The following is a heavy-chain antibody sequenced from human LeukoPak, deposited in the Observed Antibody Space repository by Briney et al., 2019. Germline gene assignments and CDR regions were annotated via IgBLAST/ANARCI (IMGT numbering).Heavy chain of an antibody. CDR2: IYYSGST. CDR3: ARRYCSGGSCYSDNWFDP. V-gene: IGHV4-39*01. D-gene: IGHD2-15*01. J-gene: IGHJ5*02. Sequence: SQTLSLTCAVSGGSISSSSYYWGWIRRPPGKGLEWIGSIYYSGSTYYNPSLKSRVTISVDTSKNQFSLKLSSVTAADTAVYYCARRYCSGGSCYSDNWFDPWGQGTLVTVSS. CDR1: GGSISSSSYY.